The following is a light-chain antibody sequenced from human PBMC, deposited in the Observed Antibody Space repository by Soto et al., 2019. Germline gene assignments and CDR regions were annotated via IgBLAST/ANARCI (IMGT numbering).Light chain of an antibody. J-gene: IGKJ3*01. Sequence: DVQMTQSPPSLSASVGDRVTITCRASQAISRLLNWYQQKPGKAPKLLIYDASSLQSGVPSRFSGSGYGTDFTLTISSLQPEDFATYYCQQSYNTPRTFGPGTTVDIK. V-gene: IGKV1-39*01. CDR3: QQSYNTPRT. CDR2: DAS. CDR1: QAISRL.